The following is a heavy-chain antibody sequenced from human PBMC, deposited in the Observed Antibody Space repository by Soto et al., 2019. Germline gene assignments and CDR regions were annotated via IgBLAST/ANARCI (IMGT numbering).Heavy chain of an antibody. J-gene: IGHJ5*02. D-gene: IGHD6-25*01. CDR2: VYFSGNT. V-gene: IGHV4-59*01. CDR1: GGSLSSYY. CDR3: GIVRPSGYVLS. Sequence: SETLSLTCTVSGGSLSSYYWTWIRQSPGKGLEWIGYVYFSGNTNYNPSLKSRVTISIDTSKNQFSLRLASVTAADTAFYYCGIVRPSGYVLSWGQGTLVTVSS.